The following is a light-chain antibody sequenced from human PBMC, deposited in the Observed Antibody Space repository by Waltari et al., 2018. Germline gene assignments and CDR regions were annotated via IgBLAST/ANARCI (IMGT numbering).Light chain of an antibody. V-gene: IGLV3-1*01. CDR3: QAWDSSTLWV. CDR1: KSGDKY. Sequence: SYELTQPPSVSVSPGQTATTTCSGDKSGDKYACWYQQKPGQSPVLVIYQDNKRPSGIPERFSGSNSGNTATLTISGTQAMDEADYYCQAWDSSTLWVFGGGTKLTVL. J-gene: IGLJ3*02. CDR2: QDN.